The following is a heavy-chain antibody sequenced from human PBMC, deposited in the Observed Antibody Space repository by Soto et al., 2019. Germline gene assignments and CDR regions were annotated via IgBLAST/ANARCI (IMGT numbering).Heavy chain of an antibody. CDR1: GFTFSSYS. Sequence: GGSLRLSCAASGFTFSSYSMNWVRQAPGKGLEWVSYISSSSSTIYYADSVKGRFTISRDNAKNSLYLQMNSLGDEDTAVYYCARDIRETYYDFWSGSSMGFDPPGQPTLVTVSS. CDR3: ARDIRETYYDFWSGSSMGFDP. V-gene: IGHV3-48*02. CDR2: ISSSSSTI. J-gene: IGHJ5*02. D-gene: IGHD3-3*01.